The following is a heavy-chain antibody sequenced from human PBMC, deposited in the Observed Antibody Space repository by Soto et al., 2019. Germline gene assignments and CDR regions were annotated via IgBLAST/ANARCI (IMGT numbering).Heavy chain of an antibody. CDR1: GGSISSYY. CDR2: IYYSGST. J-gene: IGHJ4*02. D-gene: IGHD5-18*01. Sequence: SETLSLTCTVSGGSISSYYGSWIRQPPGKGLEWIGYIYYSGSTYYNPSLKSRVTISVDTSKNQFSLKLSSVTAADTAVYYCARSGYSYGPNPLLYWGQGTLVTVSS. CDR3: ARSGYSYGPNPLLY. V-gene: IGHV4-59*06.